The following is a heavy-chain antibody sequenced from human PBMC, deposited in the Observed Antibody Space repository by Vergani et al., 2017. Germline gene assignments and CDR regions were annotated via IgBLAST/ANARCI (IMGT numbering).Heavy chain of an antibody. J-gene: IGHJ4*02. CDR3: AKDLCLLTWPMTTVTTCGLDY. CDR2: ISGSVGST. CDR1: GFTFSSYA. D-gene: IGHD4-17*01. Sequence: EVQLLESGGGLVQPGGSLRLSCAASGFTFSSYAMSWVRQAPGKGLEWFSSISGSVGSTYYADSVKGRFSISRDNYKKTLYLKMNSLRAEDTAVYYCAKDLCLLTWPMTTVTTCGLDYWGQGTLVTVSS. V-gene: IGHV3-23*01.